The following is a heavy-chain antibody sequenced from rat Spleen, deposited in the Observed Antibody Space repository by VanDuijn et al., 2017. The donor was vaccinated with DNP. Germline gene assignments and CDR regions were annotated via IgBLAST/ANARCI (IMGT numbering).Heavy chain of an antibody. CDR1: GFSLTDYS. V-gene: IGHV2S63*01. J-gene: IGHJ3*01. CDR3: TRDQGVTTVPTGNWFAY. Sequence: VKLKESGPGLMQPSETLSLTCTVSGFSLTDYSVHWVRQPPGKGLEWMGVMWSGGSTAYNLALKSRLSINRDTSKSQLFLKMNSLQTEDTSIYYCTRDQGVTTVPTGNWFAYWGQGTLVTVSS. D-gene: IGHD1-1*01. CDR2: MWSGGST.